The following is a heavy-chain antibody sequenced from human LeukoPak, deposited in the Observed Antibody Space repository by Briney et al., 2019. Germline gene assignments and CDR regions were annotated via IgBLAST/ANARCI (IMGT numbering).Heavy chain of an antibody. D-gene: IGHD4/OR15-4a*01. Sequence: PSETLSLTCTVSGGSISGYYWSWIRQPAGNGLEWIGRIYTSGSTHYNSSLKGRVTMSVDTSKNQFSLKVRSVTAADTAVYYCARDRCPGYGATSPCFDYWGQGTLVTVSS. CDR3: ARDRCPGYGATSPCFDY. CDR1: GGSISGYY. J-gene: IGHJ4*02. CDR2: IYTSGST. V-gene: IGHV4-4*07.